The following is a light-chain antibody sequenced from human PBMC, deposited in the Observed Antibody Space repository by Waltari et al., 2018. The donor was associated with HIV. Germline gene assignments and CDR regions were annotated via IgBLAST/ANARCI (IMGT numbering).Light chain of an antibody. CDR2: AAS. CDR1: QSISSY. CDR3: QQSYSTPS. V-gene: IGKV1-39*01. J-gene: IGKJ3*01. Sequence: IQITQSPSSLSAFVAERVTITCRASQSISSYLNWYQQKPGKAPKLLIYAASSLQSGVPSRFSGSGSGTDFTLTISSLQPEDFATYYCQQSYSTPSFGPGTKVDIK.